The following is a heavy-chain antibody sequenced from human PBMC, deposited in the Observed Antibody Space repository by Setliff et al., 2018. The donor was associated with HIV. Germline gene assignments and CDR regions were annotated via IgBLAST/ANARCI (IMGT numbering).Heavy chain of an antibody. D-gene: IGHD3-3*01. J-gene: IGHJ5*02. CDR2: IYYSGST. Sequence: SETLSLTCNVSGGSISSSSNYWGWIRQPPGKGLEWIGNIYYSGSTYYNTSLKSRVTISVDMSKNQFSLRMTSVTAADTAMYYCARHDFWSGYHNWFDPWGQGTLVTVSS. CDR3: ARHDFWSGYHNWFDP. V-gene: IGHV4-39*01. CDR1: GGSISSSSNY.